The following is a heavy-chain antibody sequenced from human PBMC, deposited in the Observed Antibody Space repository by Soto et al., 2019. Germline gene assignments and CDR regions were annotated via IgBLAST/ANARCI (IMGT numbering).Heavy chain of an antibody. CDR1: GGSISSGDYY. Sequence: SETLSLTCTVFGGSISSGDYYWSWIRQPPGKGLEWIGYIYYSGSTYYNPSLKSRVTISVDTSKNQFSLKLSSVTAADTAVYYCARVEDYYDSSGYYVWGQGTLVTVSS. CDR2: IYYSGST. CDR3: ARVEDYYDSSGYYV. D-gene: IGHD3-22*01. V-gene: IGHV4-30-4*01. J-gene: IGHJ4*02.